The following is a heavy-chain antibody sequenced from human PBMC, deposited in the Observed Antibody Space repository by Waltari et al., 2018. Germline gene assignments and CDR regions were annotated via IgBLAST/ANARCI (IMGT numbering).Heavy chain of an antibody. D-gene: IGHD3-3*01. CDR1: GGSISSGSYY. V-gene: IGHV4-61*02. CDR2: IYTSGST. CDR3: ARGRFLEWYPDY. J-gene: IGHJ4*02. Sequence: QVQLQESGPGLVKPSQTLSLTCTVSGGSISSGSYYWSWIRQPAGKGLEWIGRIYTSGSTNYNPSLKSRVTISVDTSKNQFSLKLSSVTAADTAVYYCARGRFLEWYPDYWGQGTLVTVSS.